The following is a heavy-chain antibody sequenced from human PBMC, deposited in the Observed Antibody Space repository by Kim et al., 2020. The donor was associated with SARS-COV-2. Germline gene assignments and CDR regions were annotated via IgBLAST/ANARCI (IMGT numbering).Heavy chain of an antibody. CDR2: IYYSWST. Sequence: SETLSLTCTVSGGSISSGGYYWSWIRQHPGKGLEWIGYIYYSWSTYYNPSLKSRVTISVDTSKNQFSLKLSSVTAADTAVYYCARDSYDSSGDVDAFDIWGQGTMVTVSS. CDR3: ARDSYDSSGDVDAFDI. CDR1: GGSISSGGYY. J-gene: IGHJ3*02. V-gene: IGHV4-31*03. D-gene: IGHD3-22*01.